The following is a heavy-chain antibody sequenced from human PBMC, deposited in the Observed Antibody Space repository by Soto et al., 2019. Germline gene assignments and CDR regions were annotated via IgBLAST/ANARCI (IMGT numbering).Heavy chain of an antibody. J-gene: IGHJ4*02. CDR2: IPGSGGST. Sequence: HPGGSLRLSCAASGFTFSSYAMSWVRQAPGKGLEWVSAIPGSGGSTYYADSVKGRFAISRDNSKNTLYLQMNSLGAEDTAVYYCAKWGAGSKFDFWGQGTLVTVSS. CDR3: AKWGAGSKFDF. CDR1: GFTFSSYA. D-gene: IGHD1-26*01. V-gene: IGHV3-23*01.